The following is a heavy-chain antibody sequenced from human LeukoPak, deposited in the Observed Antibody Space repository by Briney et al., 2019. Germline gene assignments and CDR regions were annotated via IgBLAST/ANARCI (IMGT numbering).Heavy chain of an antibody. J-gene: IGHJ6*03. CDR1: GFTFSSFA. CDR3: ARTYYYQYMDV. Sequence: GGSLRLSCAASGFTFSSFAMHWLRQAPGKGLEWVAVISFDGGKEYYADSVKGRFTISRDNSKNMVYLQMNSLRAEDTAVYYCARTYYYQYMDVWGKGARVTVSS. CDR2: ISFDGGKE. V-gene: IGHV3-30*14.